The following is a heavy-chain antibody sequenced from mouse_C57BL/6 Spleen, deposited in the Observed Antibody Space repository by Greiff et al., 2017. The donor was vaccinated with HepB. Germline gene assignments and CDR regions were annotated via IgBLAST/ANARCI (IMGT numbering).Heavy chain of an antibody. CDR1: GFTFSSYA. CDR2: ISDGGSYT. Sequence: EVKLVESGGGLVKPGGSLKLSCAASGFTFSSYAMSWVRQTPEKRLEWVATISDGGSYTYYPDNVKGRFTISRDNAKNNLYLQMRHLKSEDTAMYDCARDWYFDVWGTGTTVTVSS. CDR3: ARDWYFDV. V-gene: IGHV5-4*01. J-gene: IGHJ1*03.